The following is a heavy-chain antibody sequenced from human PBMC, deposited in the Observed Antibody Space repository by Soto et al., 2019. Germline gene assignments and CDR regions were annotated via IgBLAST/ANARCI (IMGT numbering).Heavy chain of an antibody. CDR1: GGSISSGGYY. CDR3: ARDPAP. V-gene: IGHV4-31*03. Sequence: QVQLQESGPGLVKASQTLSLTCTVSGGSISSGGYYWSWIRQHPGKGLEWIGYIYNSGSTYYNPSLNGRVTFSVATPNNQFSLKLSSVTAADTAVYYCARDPAPWGQGTLVTVSS. CDR2: IYNSGST. J-gene: IGHJ5*02.